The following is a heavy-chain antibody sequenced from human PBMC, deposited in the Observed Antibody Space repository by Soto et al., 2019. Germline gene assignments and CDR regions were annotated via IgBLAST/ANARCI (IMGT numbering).Heavy chain of an antibody. CDR1: GGSISSSSYY. D-gene: IGHD2-15*01. V-gene: IGHV4-39*01. CDR3: ARHGCSGGSCYSYYYYYYYMDV. Sequence: PSETLSLTCTVSGGSISSSSYYWGWIRQPPGKGLEWIGSIYYSGSTYYNPSLKSRVTISVDTSKNQFSLKLSSVTAADTAVYYCARHGCSGGSCYSYYYYYYYMDVWGKGTTVTVSS. J-gene: IGHJ6*03. CDR2: IYYSGST.